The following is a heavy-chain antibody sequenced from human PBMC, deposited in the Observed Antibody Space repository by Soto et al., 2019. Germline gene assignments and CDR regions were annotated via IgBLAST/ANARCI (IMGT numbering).Heavy chain of an antibody. D-gene: IGHD2-2*01. J-gene: IGHJ4*02. CDR3: ARSRSASSDKLPDY. CDR1: GYPFTSNS. CDR2: INVYNGNT. V-gene: IGHV1-18*04. Sequence: GASVKVSCKASGYPFTSNSIGWVRQAPGQGLEWMGWINVYNGNTKYAQQLQGRVTFTTDTSTNTAYKHLRSLRSDDTAVYYWARSRSASSDKLPDYWGQGTLVTVAS.